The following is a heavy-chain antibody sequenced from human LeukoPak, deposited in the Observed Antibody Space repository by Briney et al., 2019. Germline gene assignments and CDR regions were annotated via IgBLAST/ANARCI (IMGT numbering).Heavy chain of an antibody. CDR2: ISETGDVT. V-gene: IGHV3-23*01. Sequence: GGSLRLSCVVSGFSFGSYPMSWVRQAPGKGLEWVSVISETGDVTHYADSMKGRFTISRDNIKNTLNLQMNSLRAEDTAIYYCARDSSHYLGSSDYWGQGALVTVSS. CDR1: GFSFGSYP. CDR3: ARDSSHYLGSSDY. J-gene: IGHJ4*02. D-gene: IGHD6-6*01.